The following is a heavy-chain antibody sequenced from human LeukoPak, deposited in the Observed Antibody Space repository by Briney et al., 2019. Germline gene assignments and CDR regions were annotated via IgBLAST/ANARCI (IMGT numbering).Heavy chain of an antibody. CDR1: GFTFRSYA. Sequence: AGGSLRLSCLASGFTFRSYAVHWVRQAPGKGLEYISSISRDGESTYYADSVKGRFTISRDNSKNTLSLHMSSLQPDDTAVYYCVKSDNIVGATYFDYWGQGTLVTVCS. CDR3: VKSDNIVGATYFDY. D-gene: IGHD1-26*01. J-gene: IGHJ4*02. V-gene: IGHV3-64D*09. CDR2: ISRDGEST.